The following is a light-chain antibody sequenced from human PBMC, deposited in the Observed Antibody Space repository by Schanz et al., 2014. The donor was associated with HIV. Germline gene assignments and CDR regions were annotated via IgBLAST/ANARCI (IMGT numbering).Light chain of an antibody. CDR2: EVS. V-gene: IGLV2-8*01. CDR1: SSDVGGYNY. J-gene: IGLJ2*01. CDR3: ASYAGSNNLV. Sequence: QSALTQPPSASGSPGQSVTISCTGTSSDVGGYNYVSWCQQHPGKAPKLMIYEVSKRPSGVPDRFSGSKSGNTASLTVSGLQAEDKAYYYCASYAGSNNLVFGGGTKLTVL.